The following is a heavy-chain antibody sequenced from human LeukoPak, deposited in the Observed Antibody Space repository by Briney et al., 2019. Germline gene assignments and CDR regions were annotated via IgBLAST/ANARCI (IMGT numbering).Heavy chain of an antibody. V-gene: IGHV4-34*01. J-gene: IGHJ6*02. D-gene: IGHD3-10*01. CDR2: INHSGTT. CDR3: ARGGGGSGSYPFCYYCLDV. Sequence: SETLSLTRAVYGGAFSGYYWSWLPQPPGKGLEWSGEINHSGTTNYNPSLKSRVTISVDTSKHQFSLNLSSVTAADTAVYYCARGGGGSGSYPFCYYCLDVWGQGTTVTVSS. CDR1: GGAFSGYY.